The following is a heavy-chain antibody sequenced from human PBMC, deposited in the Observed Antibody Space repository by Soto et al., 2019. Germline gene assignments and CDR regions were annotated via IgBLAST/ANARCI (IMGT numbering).Heavy chain of an antibody. Sequence: SETLSLTCTVSGGSISSGGYYWSWIRQHPGKGLEWIGYIYYSGSTYYNPSLKSRVTISVDTSKNQFSLKLSSVTAADTAVYYCARGRAGSSWFDYWGQGTLVTVSS. CDR1: GGSISSGGYY. CDR3: ARGRAGSSWFDY. V-gene: IGHV4-31*03. J-gene: IGHJ4*02. D-gene: IGHD6-13*01. CDR2: IYYSGST.